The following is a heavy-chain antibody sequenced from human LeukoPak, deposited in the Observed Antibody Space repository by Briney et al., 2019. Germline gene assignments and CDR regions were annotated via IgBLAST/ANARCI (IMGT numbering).Heavy chain of an antibody. Sequence: SVKVSCKASGGTFSSYAISWVRQAPGQGLEWMGGIIPIFGTANYAQKFQGRVTITADESTSTAYMELSSLRSEDTAVYYCARDAGWDTAMATDFGLFDYWGQGTLVTVSS. CDR3: ARDAGWDTAMATDFGLFDY. D-gene: IGHD5-18*01. CDR1: GGTFSSYA. J-gene: IGHJ4*02. V-gene: IGHV1-69*13. CDR2: IIPIFGTA.